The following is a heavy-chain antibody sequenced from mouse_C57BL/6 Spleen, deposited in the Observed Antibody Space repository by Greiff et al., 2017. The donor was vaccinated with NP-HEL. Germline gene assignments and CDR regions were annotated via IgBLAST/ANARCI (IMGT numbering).Heavy chain of an antibody. CDR2: IYPGSGRT. D-gene: IGHD1-1*01. J-gene: IGHJ1*03. CDR3: AGFYGRNWYFDV. V-gene: IGHV1-55*01. Sequence: LQQPGAELVKPGASVKMSCKASGYTFTSYWITWVKQRPGQGLEWIGDIYPGSGRTNYNEKFKSKATLTVDTSSSTAYMQLSSLTSEDSAVYYCAGFYGRNWYFDVWGTGTTVTVSS. CDR1: GYTFTSYW.